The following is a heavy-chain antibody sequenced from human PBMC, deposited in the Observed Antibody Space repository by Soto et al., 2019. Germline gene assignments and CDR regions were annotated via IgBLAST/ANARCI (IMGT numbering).Heavy chain of an antibody. CDR1: GFTFSSYA. CDR2: ISGSGGST. D-gene: IGHD4-17*01. Sequence: GGSLRLSCAASGFTFSSYAMSWVRQAPGKGLEWVSAISGSGGSTYYADSVKGRFTISRDNSKNTLYLQMNSLRAEDTAVYYCAKVMGMTTVTAEFDYWGQGTLVTVSS. V-gene: IGHV3-23*01. CDR3: AKVMGMTTVTAEFDY. J-gene: IGHJ4*02.